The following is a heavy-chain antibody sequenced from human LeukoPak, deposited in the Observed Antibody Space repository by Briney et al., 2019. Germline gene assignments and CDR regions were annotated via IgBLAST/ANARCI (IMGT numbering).Heavy chain of an antibody. V-gene: IGHV4-4*07. Sequence: SETLSLTCTVSSGSMNNYYWIWIRQPAGKGLEWIGHIYSSGSTNYNPSLKSRVTISIDTSKNQFFLKLSSVTAADTAVYYCARRTDYWGPGTLVTVSS. CDR3: ARRTDY. J-gene: IGHJ4*02. CDR2: IYSSGST. CDR1: SGSMNNYY. D-gene: IGHD1-14*01.